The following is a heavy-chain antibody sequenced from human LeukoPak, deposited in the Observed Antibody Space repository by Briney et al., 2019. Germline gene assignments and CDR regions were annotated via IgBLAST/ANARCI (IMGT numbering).Heavy chain of an antibody. CDR1: GFFLNSYG. CDR2: NNWNGGST. D-gene: IGHD3-10*01. CDR3: ARTRTSGGYSASDY. J-gene: IGHJ4*02. V-gene: IGHV3-20*04. Sequence: GGSLRLSCAVSGFFLNSYGMTWVRQAPGKGLEWVSGNNWNGGSTGYADSVKGRFTIPRDNAKNCLYLQMNSLRAEDTALYYCARTRTSGGYSASDYWGQGTLVTVSS.